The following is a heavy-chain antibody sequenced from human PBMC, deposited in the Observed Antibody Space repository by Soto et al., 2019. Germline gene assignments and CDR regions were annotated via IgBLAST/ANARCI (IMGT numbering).Heavy chain of an antibody. V-gene: IGHV3-33*08. CDR3: ARDHFSQVQSGGSFNT. Sequence: QVQLVESGGGVVQPGGSLRLSCGASGFIFSNYAMHWVRQAPGKGLEWVALVWYDGSKEYYGDSVKGRFFISRDNSSKTLYLQMNNLRAEDTAVYYCARDHFSQVQSGGSFNTWGQGTMVIVSS. D-gene: IGHD3-3*02. CDR2: VWYDGSKE. CDR1: GFIFSNYA. J-gene: IGHJ3*02.